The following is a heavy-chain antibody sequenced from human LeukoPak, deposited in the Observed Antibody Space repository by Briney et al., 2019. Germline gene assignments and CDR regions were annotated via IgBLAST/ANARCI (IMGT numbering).Heavy chain of an antibody. Sequence: RGSLRLSCAASGFTVSNNYMSWVRQAPGKGLEWVSSIYSGGSTYYADSVKGRFTISRDSSKNTLYLQMSSLRAEDTAVYYCARGHNWNDRGAFDIWGQGTMVTVSS. V-gene: IGHV3-53*01. J-gene: IGHJ3*02. D-gene: IGHD1-1*01. CDR3: ARGHNWNDRGAFDI. CDR1: GFTVSNNY. CDR2: IYSGGST.